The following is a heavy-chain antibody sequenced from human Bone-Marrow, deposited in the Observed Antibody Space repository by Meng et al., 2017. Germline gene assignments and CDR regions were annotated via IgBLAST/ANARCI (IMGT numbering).Heavy chain of an antibody. V-gene: IGHV3-15*01. CDR3: TGRGATEY. D-gene: IGHD1-26*01. CDR1: VFGYSCGW. CDR2: IKSKSASETP. Sequence: GEGRVGWFESSVSLCVPCAASVFGYSCGWISQLRGEGVEWLEWVGVIKSKSASETPYHAAPVNIRLATSRDDSNTKMNLQITTLTTEDTGVYYCTGRGATEYWGQGTLVTVSS. J-gene: IGHJ4*02.